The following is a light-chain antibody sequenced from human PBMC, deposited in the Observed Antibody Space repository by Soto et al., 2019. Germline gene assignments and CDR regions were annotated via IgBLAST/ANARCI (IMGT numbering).Light chain of an antibody. Sequence: QSVLTQPASVSASPGQSITISCTGTSSDLGDYDFVSWYQQLPGQAPKLIIYDVSDRPSRISNRFSGSKSGTTASLTISGLQAEDEADYFCSSYRSSSNSYVFGTGTKV. CDR1: SSDLGDYDF. CDR3: SSYRSSSNSYV. V-gene: IGLV2-14*01. J-gene: IGLJ1*01. CDR2: DVS.